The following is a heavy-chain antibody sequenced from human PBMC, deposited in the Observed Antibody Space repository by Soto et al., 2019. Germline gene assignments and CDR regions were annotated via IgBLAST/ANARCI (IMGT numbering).Heavy chain of an antibody. J-gene: IGHJ4*02. V-gene: IGHV4-59*01. CDR1: GGSISSYY. D-gene: IGHD3-22*01. CDR3: ARDRSYYYDSSGWYFDS. Sequence: QVQLQESVPGLVKPSETLSLTCTVSGGSISSYYWSWIRQPPGKGLEWIGYIYYSGSTNYNPSLKSRVTISVDTSKNQFSLKLSSVTAADTAVYYCARDRSYYYDSSGWYFDSWGQGTLVTVSS. CDR2: IYYSGST.